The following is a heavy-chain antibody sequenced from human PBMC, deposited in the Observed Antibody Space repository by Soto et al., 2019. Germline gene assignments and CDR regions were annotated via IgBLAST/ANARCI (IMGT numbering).Heavy chain of an antibody. CDR3: ARKKRSSWYGYYYYGMDV. V-gene: IGHV4-39*07. D-gene: IGHD6-13*01. Sequence: SETLSLTCTVSGGSVRGSSYYWGWIRQPPGKGLEWIGSINHSGSTNYNPSLKSRVTISVDTSKNQFSLKLCSVTAAGTAVYYCARKKRSSWYGYYYYGMDVWGQGTTVTVSS. CDR1: GGSVRGSSYY. J-gene: IGHJ6*02. CDR2: INHSGST.